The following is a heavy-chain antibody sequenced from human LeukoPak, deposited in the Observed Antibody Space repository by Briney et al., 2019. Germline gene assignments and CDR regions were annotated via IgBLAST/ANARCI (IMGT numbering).Heavy chain of an antibody. CDR3: AKRAVRGVITEYYYYYYMDV. D-gene: IGHD3-10*01. CDR2: IRGGGGGT. Sequence: GGSLRLSCAASGFTFSSYAMSWVRHAPGKGLEWVSAIRGGGGGTYYADSGKGRFTVSGDNAKTSRYRQMNSLGAEDTAVYYCAKRAVRGVITEYYYYYYMDVWGKGTTVTVSS. J-gene: IGHJ6*03. CDR1: GFTFSSYA. V-gene: IGHV3-23*01.